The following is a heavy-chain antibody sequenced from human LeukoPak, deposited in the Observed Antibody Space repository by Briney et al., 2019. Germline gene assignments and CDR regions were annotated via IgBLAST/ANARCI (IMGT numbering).Heavy chain of an antibody. J-gene: IGHJ4*02. Sequence: SETLSLTCTVSGGSISSSSYYWGWIRQPPGKGLEWIGSIYYSGSTYYNPSLKSRVTISVDTSKNQFPLKLSSVTAADTAVYYCARALGEAVAGTYLDYWGQGTLVTVSS. CDR2: IYYSGST. CDR3: ARALGEAVAGTYLDY. D-gene: IGHD6-19*01. CDR1: GGSISSSSYY. V-gene: IGHV4-39*01.